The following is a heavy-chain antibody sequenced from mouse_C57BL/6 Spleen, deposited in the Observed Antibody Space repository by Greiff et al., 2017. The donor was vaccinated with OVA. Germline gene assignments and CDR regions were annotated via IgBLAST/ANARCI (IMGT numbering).Heavy chain of an antibody. Sequence: EVKVVESGEGLVKPGGSLKLSCAASGFTFSSYAMSWVRQTPEKRLEWVAYISSGGDYIYYADTVKGRFTISRDNARNTLYLQMSSLKSEDTAMYYCTREDSSGVFDYWGQGTTLTVSS. CDR2: ISSGGDYI. CDR1: GFTFSSYA. D-gene: IGHD3-2*02. J-gene: IGHJ2*01. CDR3: TREDSSGVFDY. V-gene: IGHV5-9-1*02.